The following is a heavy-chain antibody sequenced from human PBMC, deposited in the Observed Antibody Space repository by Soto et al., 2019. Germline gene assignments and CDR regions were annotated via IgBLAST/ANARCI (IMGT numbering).Heavy chain of an antibody. V-gene: IGHV4-31*03. CDR2: IYYSGNT. Sequence: PSETLSLTCTVSGGSISSFFYYWSWIRQHPGKGLEWIGYIYYSGNTYYNPSLKSRVTISLLSSSDRFSLELSSVTAADTAVYYCARGLFSETSYSGGWYYFDNWSQGTLVTVSS. CDR3: ARGLFSETSYSGGWYYFDN. CDR1: GGSISSFFYY. J-gene: IGHJ4*02. D-gene: IGHD3-10*01.